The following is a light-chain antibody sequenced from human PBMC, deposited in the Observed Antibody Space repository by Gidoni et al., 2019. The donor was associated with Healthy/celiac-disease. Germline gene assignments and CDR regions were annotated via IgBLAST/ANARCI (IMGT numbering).Light chain of an antibody. CDR2: GAS. CDR3: QQYGSSHT. J-gene: IGKJ4*01. V-gene: IGKV3-20*01. Sequence: IVLTQSPGTLSLSPGERATLSCRASQSVSSSYLAWYQQKPGQAPRLLIYGASSRATGIPDRFSGSGSGTDFTLTISRLEPEDFAVYYCQQYGSSHTFGGXTKVEIK. CDR1: QSVSSSY.